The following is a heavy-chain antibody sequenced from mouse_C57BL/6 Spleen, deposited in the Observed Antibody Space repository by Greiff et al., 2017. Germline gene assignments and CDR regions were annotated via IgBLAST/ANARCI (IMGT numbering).Heavy chain of an antibody. CDR2: ISSGGSYT. Sequence: DVKLVESGGDLVKPGGSLKLSCAASGFTFSSYGMSWVRQTPDKRLEWVATISSGGSYTYYPDSVKGRFTISRDNAKNTLYLQMSSLKSEDTAMYYCARRRRSYCDYWGQGTTLTVSS. J-gene: IGHJ2*01. CDR3: ARRRRSYCDY. CDR1: GFTFSSYG. V-gene: IGHV5-6*02. D-gene: IGHD1-1*01.